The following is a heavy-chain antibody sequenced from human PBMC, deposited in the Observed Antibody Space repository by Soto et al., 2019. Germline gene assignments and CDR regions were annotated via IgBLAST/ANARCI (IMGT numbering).Heavy chain of an antibody. V-gene: IGHV1-18*04. CDR1: GYTFTSYA. J-gene: IGHJ5*02. Sequence: ASVKVSGTASGYTFTSYALSSLLHAPGQVLEWMGWISTYNGNTNSAQNLQGRVTMTTDISTNTAYMELRSLRSDDTAVYYCARVVGGIPVAGSWNWFDPWGQGTLVTVPS. CDR3: ARVVGGIPVAGSWNWFDP. D-gene: IGHD6-19*01. CDR2: ISTYNGNT.